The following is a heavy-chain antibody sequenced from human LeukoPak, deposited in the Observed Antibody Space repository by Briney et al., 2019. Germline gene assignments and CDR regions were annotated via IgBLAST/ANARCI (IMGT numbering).Heavy chain of an antibody. J-gene: IGHJ6*03. CDR1: GGSISSYY. D-gene: IGHD4-17*01. Sequence: PSETLSLTCTVSGGSISSYYWSWIRQPPGKGLEWIGYIYYSGSTNYNPSLKSRVTISVDTSKNQFSLKLSSVTAADTAVYYCARLDGDSHYYYYYMDVWGKGTTVTISS. V-gene: IGHV4-59*12. CDR3: ARLDGDSHYYYYYMDV. CDR2: IYYSGST.